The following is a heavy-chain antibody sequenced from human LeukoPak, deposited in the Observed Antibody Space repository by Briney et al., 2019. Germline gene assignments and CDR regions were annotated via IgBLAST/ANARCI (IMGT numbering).Heavy chain of an antibody. Sequence: ASVKVSCKASGYTFTSYDINWVRQATGQGLEWMGWMNPNSGNTGYAQKFQGRVTMTRNTSISTAYMELSSLRSEDTAVYYCARGPYYDILTGYYSGDYWGQGTLVTVSS. D-gene: IGHD3-9*01. CDR3: ARGPYYDILTGYYSGDY. J-gene: IGHJ4*02. CDR1: GYTFTSYD. V-gene: IGHV1-8*01. CDR2: MNPNSGNT.